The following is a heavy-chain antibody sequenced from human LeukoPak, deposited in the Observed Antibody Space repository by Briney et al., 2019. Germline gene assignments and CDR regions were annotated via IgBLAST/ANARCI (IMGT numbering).Heavy chain of an antibody. D-gene: IGHD6-13*01. Sequence: ASVKVSCKASGYTFTSYDINWVRQATGQGLEWMGWMNPNSGNTGYAQKFQGRVTMTRNTSISTAYMELSSLRSEDTAVYYCARGNGRQQLASKYMDVWGKGPRSPSP. V-gene: IGHV1-8*01. J-gene: IGHJ6*03. CDR2: MNPNSGNT. CDR3: ARGNGRQQLASKYMDV. CDR1: GYTFTSYD.